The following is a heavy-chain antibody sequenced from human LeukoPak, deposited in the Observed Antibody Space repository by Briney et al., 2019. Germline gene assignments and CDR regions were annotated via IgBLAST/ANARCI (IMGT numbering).Heavy chain of an antibody. J-gene: IGHJ4*02. V-gene: IGHV3-30*02. Sequence: SGGSLRLSCAASGFTFSSYGMHWVRQAPGKGLEWVAFIRYDGSNKYYADSVKGRFTISRDNSKNTLYLQMNSLRAEDTAVYYCAPPGSREFDYWGQGTLVTVSS. D-gene: IGHD2-2*01. CDR2: IRYDGSNK. CDR1: GFTFSSYG. CDR3: APPGSREFDY.